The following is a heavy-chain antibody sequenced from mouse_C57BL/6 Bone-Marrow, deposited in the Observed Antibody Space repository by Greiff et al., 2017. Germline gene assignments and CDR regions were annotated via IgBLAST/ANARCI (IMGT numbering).Heavy chain of an antibody. CDR2: ISSGGSYT. CDR3: ARRRGWFAY. Sequence: EVQGVESGGDLVKPGGSLKLSCAAPGFTFSSYGMSWVRQTPDKRLEWVATISSGGSYTYYPDSVKGRFTISRDNAKNTLYLRMSSLKSEDTAMYYCARRRGWFAYWGQGTLVTVSA. J-gene: IGHJ3*01. V-gene: IGHV5-6*01. CDR1: GFTFSSYG.